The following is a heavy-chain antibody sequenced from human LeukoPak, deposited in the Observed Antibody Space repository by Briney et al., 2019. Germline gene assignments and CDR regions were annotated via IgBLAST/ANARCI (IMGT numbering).Heavy chain of an antibody. CDR3: ATDRLEIYAPHI. CDR1: GYTLTELS. D-gene: IGHD1-1*01. V-gene: IGHV1-24*01. Sequence: ASVKVSCKVSGYTLTELSMHWVRQAPGKGLEWMGGFDPEDGETIYAQKFQGRVTMTEDTSTDTAYMELGSLRSEDTAVYYCATDRLEIYAPHIWGQGTVVTVSS. J-gene: IGHJ3*02. CDR2: FDPEDGET.